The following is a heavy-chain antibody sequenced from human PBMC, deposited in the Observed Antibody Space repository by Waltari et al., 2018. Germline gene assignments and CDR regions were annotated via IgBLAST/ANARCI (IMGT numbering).Heavy chain of an antibody. CDR3: ARGFLSYNWFDP. V-gene: IGHV3-53*02. CDR1: GFTVSSNY. J-gene: IGHJ5*02. Sequence: EVQLVETGGGLIQPGGSLRLSCAASGFTVSSNYMSWVRQAPGKGLELVSVIYRGGSTYYADSVKGRFTISRDNSKNTLYLQMNSLRAEDTAVYYCARGFLSYNWFDPWGQGTLVTVSS. D-gene: IGHD3-16*02. CDR2: IYRGGST.